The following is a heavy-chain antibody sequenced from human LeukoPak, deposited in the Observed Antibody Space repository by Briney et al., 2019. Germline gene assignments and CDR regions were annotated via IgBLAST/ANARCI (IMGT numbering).Heavy chain of an antibody. J-gene: IGHJ3*02. CDR1: GFTFSNYA. CDR2: IGGGASST. D-gene: IGHD6-13*01. V-gene: IGHV3-23*01. CDR3: AREPAYTSSWGAFDI. Sequence: GGSLRLSCAASGFTFSNYAMSWVRQAPGKGLEWVSAIGGGASSTYYADSVKGRFTISRDNSNNTLYLHMNSLRAEDTAVYYCAREPAYTSSWGAFDIWGQGTMVTVSS.